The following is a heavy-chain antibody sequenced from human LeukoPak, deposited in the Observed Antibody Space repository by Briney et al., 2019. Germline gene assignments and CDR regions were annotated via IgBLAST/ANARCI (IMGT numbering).Heavy chain of an antibody. Sequence: GASVKVSCKASGYTFTSYDINWVRQATGQGLEWMGWMNPNSGNTGYAQKFQGRVTMTRNTSISTAYMELSSLRSEDTAVYYCARGSRIWYYMDVWGQGTTVTVSS. V-gene: IGHV1-8*01. J-gene: IGHJ6*03. CDR2: MNPNSGNT. CDR1: GYTFTSYD. CDR3: ARGSRIWYYMDV.